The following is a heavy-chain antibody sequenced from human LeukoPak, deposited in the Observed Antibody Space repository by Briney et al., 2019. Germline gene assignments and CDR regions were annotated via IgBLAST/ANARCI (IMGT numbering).Heavy chain of an antibody. CDR2: IYYSGST. CDR3: AGSSSWYDWVDY. V-gene: IGHV4-59*08. D-gene: IGHD6-13*01. CDR1: GGSISNYY. J-gene: IGHJ4*02. Sequence: KPSETLSLTCTVSGGSISNYYWSWIRQPPGKGLEWIGYIYYSGSTNYNPSLKSRVTISVDTSKNQFSLKLSSVTAADTAVYYCAGSSSWYDWVDYWGQGTLVTVSS.